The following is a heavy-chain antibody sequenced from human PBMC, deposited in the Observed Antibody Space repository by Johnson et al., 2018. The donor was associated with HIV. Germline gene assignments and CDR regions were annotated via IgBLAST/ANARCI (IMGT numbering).Heavy chain of an antibody. Sequence: EMQLVESGGGLVQPGGSLRLSCAASGFTVSRNYMNWVRQAPGKGLEWVSVIYSGGDTYYADSVKGRFTISRDNSKNTLYLQMGSLRAEDMAVYYCARGEGRIPHAFDIWGQGTMVTVSS. V-gene: IGHV3-66*01. CDR1: GFTVSRNY. CDR2: IYSGGDT. J-gene: IGHJ3*02. D-gene: IGHD2-2*02. CDR3: ARGEGRIPHAFDI.